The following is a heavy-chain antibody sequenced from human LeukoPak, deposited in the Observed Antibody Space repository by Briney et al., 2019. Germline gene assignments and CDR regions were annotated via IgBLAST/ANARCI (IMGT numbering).Heavy chain of an antibody. CDR1: GFTSSAFW. J-gene: IGHJ6*04. CDR3: AAFAGDIPSGSPV. D-gene: IGHD2-2*02. V-gene: IGHV3-7*01. CDR2: IKKDGSEK. Sequence: GGSLRLSCVASGFTSSAFWMSWVRRPPRKGLEWVANIKKDGSEKAYVDSAKGRSSIFRNTAKNSVYLQRNSLRAEDTAVYYCAAFAGDIPSGSPVGGKGTTATVSS.